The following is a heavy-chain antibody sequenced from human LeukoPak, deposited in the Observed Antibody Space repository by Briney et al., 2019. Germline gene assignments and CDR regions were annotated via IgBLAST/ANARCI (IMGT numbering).Heavy chain of an antibody. CDR2: ISSSGSTI. D-gene: IGHD3-10*01. CDR1: GFTFSSYW. CDR3: ARDSGRGDDAFDI. V-gene: IGHV3-48*04. Sequence: PGGSLRLSCAASGFTFSSYWMSWVRQAPGKGLEWVSYISSSGSTIYYADSVKGRFTISRDNAKNSLYMQMNSLRAEDTAVYYCARDSGRGDDAFDIWGQGTMVTVSS. J-gene: IGHJ3*02.